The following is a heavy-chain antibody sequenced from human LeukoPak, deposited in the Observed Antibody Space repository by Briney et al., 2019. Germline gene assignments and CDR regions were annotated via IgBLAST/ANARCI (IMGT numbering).Heavy chain of an antibody. V-gene: IGHV3-74*01. CDR1: GFTFNKYW. D-gene: IGHD2-15*01. CDR2: IYSDGSST. CDR3: ARESPQVVTLDY. Sequence: GGSLRLSCAASGFTFNKYWMQWVRQAPGKGLVWVSRIYSDGSSTDYADSVKGRFTISRDNAKNTLYLQMNSLRAEDTAMYYCARESPQVVTLDYWGQGALVTVSS. J-gene: IGHJ4*02.